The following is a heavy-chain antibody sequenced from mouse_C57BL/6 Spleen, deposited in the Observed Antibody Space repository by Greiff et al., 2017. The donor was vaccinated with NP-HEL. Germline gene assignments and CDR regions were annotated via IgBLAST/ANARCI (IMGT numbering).Heavy chain of an antibody. CDR3: ARHRTTAVVADWYFDV. CDR1: GFTFSSYG. V-gene: IGHV5-6*01. J-gene: IGHJ1*03. CDR2: ISSGGSYT. D-gene: IGHD1-1*01. Sequence: EVKLMESGGDLVKPGGSLKLSCAASGFTFSSYGMSWVRQTPDKRLEWVATISSGGSYTYYPDSVKGRFTISRDNAKNTLYLQMSSLKSEDTAMYYCARHRTTAVVADWYFDVWGTGTTVTVSS.